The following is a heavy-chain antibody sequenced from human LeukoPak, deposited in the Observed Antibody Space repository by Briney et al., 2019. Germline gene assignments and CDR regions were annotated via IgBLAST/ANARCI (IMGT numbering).Heavy chain of an antibody. J-gene: IGHJ4*02. Sequence: ASVKVSCKASGYTFTNFDINWVRQATGQGLEWMGWMNPNTGNAGYAQKFQDRVTITWDASISTAYMDLSSQRSEDTAVYYCARVGYSNSYDYWGQGTQVTVSP. V-gene: IGHV1-8*01. D-gene: IGHD1-26*01. CDR1: GYTFTNFD. CDR3: ARVGYSNSYDY. CDR2: MNPNTGNA.